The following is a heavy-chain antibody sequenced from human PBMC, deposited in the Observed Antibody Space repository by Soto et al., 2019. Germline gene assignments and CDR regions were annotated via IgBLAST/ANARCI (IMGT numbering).Heavy chain of an antibody. CDR3: AQVPRYTVTPPDDY. CDR2: ISYDGTNK. Sequence: QVQLVESGGGVVQPGRSLRLSCVASGFIFGSYGMHWVRQAPGEGLEWVAVISYDGTNKYYADSVKGRFTISRDNSKNTLWLQMNSLRAEDTAVDYCAQVPRYTVTPPDDYWGQGTLGTVSS. V-gene: IGHV3-30*18. D-gene: IGHD4-17*01. J-gene: IGHJ4*02. CDR1: GFIFGSYG.